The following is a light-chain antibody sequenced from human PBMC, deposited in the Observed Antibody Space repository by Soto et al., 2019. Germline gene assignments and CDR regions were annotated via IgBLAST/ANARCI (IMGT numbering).Light chain of an antibody. CDR1: QSISSSY. Sequence: DIVLTQSPGTLSLSPGERATLSCRASQSISSSYLAWYQQSPGQAPRLLIYGASSRATGIPDRFSGSGSGTDFTLTISRLEPEDFAVYYCQQYGMSPWTFGQGTKVEI. CDR2: GAS. V-gene: IGKV3-20*01. J-gene: IGKJ1*01. CDR3: QQYGMSPWT.